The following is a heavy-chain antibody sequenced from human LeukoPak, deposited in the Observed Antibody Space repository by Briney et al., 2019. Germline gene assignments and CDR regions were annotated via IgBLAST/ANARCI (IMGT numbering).Heavy chain of an antibody. CDR1: GYTFTSYY. CDR2: INPGGGSA. CDR3: ARETLDLPKGFDY. V-gene: IGHV1-46*01. J-gene: IGHJ4*02. Sequence: ASVKVSCKASGYTFTSYYMHWVRQAPGQGLEWMGLINPGGGSASYAQKFQARVTMTSDTSTGTVYMELSSLRSEDTAIYYCARETLDLPKGFDYWGQGTLVTVSS. D-gene: IGHD1-7*01.